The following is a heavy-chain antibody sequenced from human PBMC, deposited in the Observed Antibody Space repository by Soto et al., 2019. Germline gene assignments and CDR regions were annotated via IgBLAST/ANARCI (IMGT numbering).Heavy chain of an antibody. D-gene: IGHD3-9*01. CDR2: MNPNSGNT. CDR1: GYTFTSYD. V-gene: IGHV1-8*01. Sequence: QVQLVQSGAEVKKPGASVKVSCKASGYTFTSYDINWVRQATGQGLEWMGWMNPNSGNTGYAQKFQGRVTMTRNTSLSPAYMELSSLRSEDTAVYYCARGYDIFTPAILGYWGQGTLVTVSS. J-gene: IGHJ4*02. CDR3: ARGYDIFTPAILGY.